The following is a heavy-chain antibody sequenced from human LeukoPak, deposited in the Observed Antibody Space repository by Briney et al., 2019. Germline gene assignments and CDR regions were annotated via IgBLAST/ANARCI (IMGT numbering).Heavy chain of an antibody. D-gene: IGHD6-19*01. CDR2: ISSDSRYI. CDR3: ARFETVAAKPFEY. V-gene: IGHV3-21*01. CDR1: GFTFNTYG. J-gene: IGHJ4*02. Sequence: PGGSLRLSCAASGFTFNTYGMHWVRQAPGKGLEWVSSISSDSRYIFYAEPVKGRFTISRDNAENSLYLQMNSLRVEDTAVYYCARFETVAAKPFEYWGQGTLVTVSS.